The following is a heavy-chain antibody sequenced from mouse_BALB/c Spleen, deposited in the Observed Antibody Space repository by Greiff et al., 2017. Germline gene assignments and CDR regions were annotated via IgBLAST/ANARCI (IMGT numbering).Heavy chain of an antibody. CDR1: GYAFTNYL. D-gene: IGHD1-1*01. Sequence: VQLQQSGAELVRPGTSVKVSCKASGYAFTNYLIEWVKQRPGQGLEWIGVINPGSGGTNYNEKFKGKATLTADKSSSTAYMQLSSLTSDDSAVYFCARDYGGAMDYWGQGTSGTVSS. CDR3: ARDYGGAMDY. CDR2: INPGSGGT. V-gene: IGHV1-54*01. J-gene: IGHJ4*01.